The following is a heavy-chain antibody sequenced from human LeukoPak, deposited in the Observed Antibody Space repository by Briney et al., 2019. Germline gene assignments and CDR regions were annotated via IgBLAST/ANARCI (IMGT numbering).Heavy chain of an antibody. Sequence: GGSPRLSCAASGFTFSSYSMNWVRQAPGKGLEWVSSISSSSSYIYYADSVKGRFTISRDNAKNSLYLQMNSLRAEDTAVYYCARGVAVAEGYFDYWGQGTLVTVPS. CDR3: ARGVAVAEGYFDY. V-gene: IGHV3-21*01. D-gene: IGHD6-19*01. CDR1: GFTFSSYS. CDR2: ISSSSSYI. J-gene: IGHJ4*02.